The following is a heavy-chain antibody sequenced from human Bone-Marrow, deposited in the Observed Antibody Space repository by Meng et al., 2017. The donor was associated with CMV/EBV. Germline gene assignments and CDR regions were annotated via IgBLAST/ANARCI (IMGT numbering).Heavy chain of an antibody. D-gene: IGHD6-13*01. V-gene: IGHV4-39*01. CDR2: IYYSGST. CDR1: GGSISSSSYY. J-gene: IGHJ4*02. CDR3: ASLQRGSSWYLDY. Sequence: SETLSLTCTASGGSISSSSYYWGWIRQPPGKGLEWIGSIYYSGSTYYNQSLKSRVTISVDTSKNQFSLKLSSVTAADTAVYYCASLQRGSSWYLDYWGQGTLVTVYS.